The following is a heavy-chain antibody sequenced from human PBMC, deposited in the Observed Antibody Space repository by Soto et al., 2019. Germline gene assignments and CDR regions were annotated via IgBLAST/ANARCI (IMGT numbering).Heavy chain of an antibody. Sequence: TGGSLRLSCAASGFTFSSYAMSWVRQAPGKGLEWVSAISGSGGSTYYADSVKGRFTISRDNSKNTLYLQMNSLRAEDTAVYYCARDLRRHIVVVPAGYGMDVWGQGTTVTVSS. J-gene: IGHJ6*02. CDR3: ARDLRRHIVVVPAGYGMDV. D-gene: IGHD2-2*01. CDR2: ISGSGGST. CDR1: GFTFSSYA. V-gene: IGHV3-23*01.